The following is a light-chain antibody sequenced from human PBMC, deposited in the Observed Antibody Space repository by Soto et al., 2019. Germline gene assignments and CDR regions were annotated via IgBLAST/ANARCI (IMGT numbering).Light chain of an antibody. CDR1: SSDVSNYIY. Sequence: QSVLTQPASVSGSPGQSITISCTGTSSDVSNYIYVSWYQQHPGKAPKLIIYDVSSRPSGVSNRFSGSKSGNTASLTISGLQAEDEADYCCSSYTSSSTLYVFGTGTKVTVL. V-gene: IGLV2-14*01. J-gene: IGLJ1*01. CDR3: SSYTSSSTLYV. CDR2: DVS.